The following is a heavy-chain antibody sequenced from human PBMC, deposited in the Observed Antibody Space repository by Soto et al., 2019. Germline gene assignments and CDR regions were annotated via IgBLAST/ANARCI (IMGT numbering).Heavy chain of an antibody. CDR2: ISYDGSNK. V-gene: IGHV3-30*18. Sequence: PGGSLRLSCAASGFTFSIYGMHWVRQAPGKGLEWVAVISYDGSNKYYADSVKGRFTISRDNSKNTLYLQMNSLRAEDTAVYYCAKEELGGIAVAGPYYFDYWGQGTLVTVSS. CDR3: AKEELGGIAVAGPYYFDY. CDR1: GFTFSIYG. J-gene: IGHJ4*02. D-gene: IGHD6-19*01.